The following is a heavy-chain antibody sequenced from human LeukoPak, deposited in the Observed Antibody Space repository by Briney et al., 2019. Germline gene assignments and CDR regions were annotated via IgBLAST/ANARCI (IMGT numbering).Heavy chain of an antibody. J-gene: IGHJ4*02. D-gene: IGHD1-26*01. V-gene: IGHV3-21*01. CDR3: ARDSGSYPFDY. CDR1: GFTFSSYS. Sequence: GGSLRLSCAASGFTFSSYSMNWVRQAPGKGLEWVSSISSSSSYIYYTDSVKGRFTISRDNAKNSLYLQMNSLRAEDTAVYYCARDSGSYPFDYWGQGTLVTVSS. CDR2: ISSSSSYI.